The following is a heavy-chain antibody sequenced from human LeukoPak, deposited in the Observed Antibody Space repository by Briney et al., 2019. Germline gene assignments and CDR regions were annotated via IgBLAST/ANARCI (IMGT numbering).Heavy chain of an antibody. D-gene: IGHD1-14*01. J-gene: IGHJ6*03. Sequence: ASVKVSCKASGYTFTGYYMHWVRQAPGQGLEWMGRINPNSGGTNYAQKFQGRVTMTRDTSISTAYMELSRLRSDDTAVYYCARDTPYIYYYYMDVWGKGTTVTVPS. CDR2: INPNSGGT. CDR3: ARDTPYIYYYYMDV. V-gene: IGHV1-2*06. CDR1: GYTFTGYY.